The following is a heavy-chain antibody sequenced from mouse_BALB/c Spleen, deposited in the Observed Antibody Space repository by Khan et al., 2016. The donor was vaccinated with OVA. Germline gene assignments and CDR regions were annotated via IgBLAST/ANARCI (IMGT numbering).Heavy chain of an antibody. D-gene: IGHD2-10*01. J-gene: IGHJ4*01. CDR3: ARQPYYHYNIMDY. CDR2: LWSDGST. V-gene: IGHV2-6-1*01. CDR1: GFSLTNNG. Sequence: VQLKESEPGLVAPSQSLSITCTISGFSLTNNGVHWVRQPPGKGLEWLVGLWSDGSTTYNLALKSRLTISKDNSKSQVFLKMNSLQTDDDAAYCCARQPYYHYNIMDYWGQGTSVTVSS.